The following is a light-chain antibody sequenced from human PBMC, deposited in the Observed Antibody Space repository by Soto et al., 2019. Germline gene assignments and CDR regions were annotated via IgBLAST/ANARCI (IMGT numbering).Light chain of an antibody. V-gene: IGKV1-12*01. J-gene: IGKJ1*01. CDR2: AAS. CDR3: QPINSSRPWT. Sequence: QTPSSGSASVGDRFTITCRASQGITSWLVWYQQKPGKAPKLLIYAASSLQSGVPSRFSGSGSGTDFTLTISSLQPEDFAVYYCQPINSSRPWTFGQGTKVDIK. CDR1: QGITSW.